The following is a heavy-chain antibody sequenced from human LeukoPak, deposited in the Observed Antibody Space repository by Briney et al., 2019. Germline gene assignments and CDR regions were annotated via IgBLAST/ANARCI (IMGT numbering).Heavy chain of an antibody. CDR1: GFAFSTYD. CDR2: ISSDGSNK. Sequence: PGGSLRLSCAASGFAFSTYDMHWVRQAPGKGLEWVAIISSDGSNKYYADSVKGRFTISRDNSKNTMYIQMNSLRAEDTAVYYCAKSNSGHDYWGQGTLVTVSS. J-gene: IGHJ4*02. V-gene: IGHV3-30*18. CDR3: AKSNSGHDY. D-gene: IGHD6-19*01.